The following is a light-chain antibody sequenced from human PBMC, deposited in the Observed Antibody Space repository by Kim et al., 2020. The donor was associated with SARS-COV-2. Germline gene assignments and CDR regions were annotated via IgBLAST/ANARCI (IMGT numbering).Light chain of an antibody. V-gene: IGKV1-5*03. J-gene: IGKJ1*01. Sequence: GDSVTITCRASQSIGTWLAWYQQKPGKAPKLLICEASSLESGVPSTFSGSGAGTEFTLTINSLQPNDFATYYCQQYHSYPWTFGQGTKVDIK. CDR3: QQYHSYPWT. CDR2: EAS. CDR1: QSIGTW.